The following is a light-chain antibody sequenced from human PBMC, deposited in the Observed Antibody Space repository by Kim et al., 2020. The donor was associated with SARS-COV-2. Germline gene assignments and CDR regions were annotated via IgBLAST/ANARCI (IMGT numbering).Light chain of an antibody. V-gene: IGLV2-14*03. CDR1: SSDVGGYNY. CDR3: SSYTSSSTLVV. CDR2: DVS. J-gene: IGLJ2*01. Sequence: QSFTVSYTGTSSDVGGYNYVSWYQQHPGKAPKLMIYDVSNRPSGVSNRFSGSKSGNTASLTISGLQAEDEADYYCSSYTSSSTLVVFGGGTQLTVL.